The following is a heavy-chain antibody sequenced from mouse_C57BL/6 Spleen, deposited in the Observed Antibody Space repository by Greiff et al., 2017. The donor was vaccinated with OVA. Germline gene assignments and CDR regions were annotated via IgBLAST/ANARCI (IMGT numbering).Heavy chain of an antibody. J-gene: IGHJ1*03. CDR2: ISSGSSTI. CDR1: GFTFSDYG. D-gene: IGHD1-1*01. CDR3: AREPNYYGSRHWYFDV. Sequence: EVMLVESGGGLVKPGGSLKLSCAASGFTFSDYGMHWVRQAPEKGLEWVAYISSGSSTIYYADTVKGRFTISRDNAKNTLFLQMTRLRSEDTAMYYCAREPNYYGSRHWYFDVWGTGTTVTVSS. V-gene: IGHV5-17*01.